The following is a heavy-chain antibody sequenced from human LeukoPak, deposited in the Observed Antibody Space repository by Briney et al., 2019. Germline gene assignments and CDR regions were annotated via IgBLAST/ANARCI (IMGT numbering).Heavy chain of an antibody. CDR1: GYTFTGYY. CDR2: INPDSGDT. CDR3: AREGRQYTGGWYYFDY. D-gene: IGHD2-8*02. Sequence: GASVKVSCKASGYTFTGYYMHWVRQAPGQGLGWMGWINPDSGDTHYAQKFQGRVTMTRDTSISTGYMELSRLTSDDTAVYYCAREGRQYTGGWYYFDYWGQGTLVTVSS. J-gene: IGHJ4*02. V-gene: IGHV1-2*02.